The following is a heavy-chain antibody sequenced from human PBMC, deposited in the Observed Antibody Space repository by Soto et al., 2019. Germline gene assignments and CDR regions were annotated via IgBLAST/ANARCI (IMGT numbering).Heavy chain of an antibody. CDR1: GGTFSTYA. V-gene: IGHV1-69*01. Sequence: QVQLVQSGAEVKKPGSSVKVSCKASGGTFSTYAISWVRQAPGQGLEWMGGIIPIFGTTNYAQKFQGRVTITADESTSTAYMELRSLRSEDTAVYYCARAPPTYSGGSCYRGAQYYYYAMDVWGKGTKVTVSS. CDR2: IIPIFGTT. D-gene: IGHD2-15*01. CDR3: ARAPPTYSGGSCYRGAQYYYYAMDV. J-gene: IGHJ6*04.